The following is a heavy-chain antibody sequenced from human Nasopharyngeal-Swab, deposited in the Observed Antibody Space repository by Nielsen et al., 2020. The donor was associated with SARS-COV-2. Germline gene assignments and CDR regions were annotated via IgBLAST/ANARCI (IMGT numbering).Heavy chain of an antibody. CDR1: GGSISSGSYY. D-gene: IGHD4-17*01. J-gene: IGHJ4*02. CDR3: ARGTVTTLNIDY. Sequence: SETLSLTCTVPGGSISSGSYYWGWIRQPPGKGLEWIGSIYSSGSTYYNPSLKSRVTISVDTSKNQFSLKLSSVTAADTAVYYCARGTVTTLNIDYWGQGTLVTVSS. V-gene: IGHV4-39*01. CDR2: IYSSGST.